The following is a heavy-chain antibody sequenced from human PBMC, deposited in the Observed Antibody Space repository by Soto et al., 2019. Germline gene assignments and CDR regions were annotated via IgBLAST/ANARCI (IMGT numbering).Heavy chain of an antibody. CDR2: IDPRDSYT. J-gene: IGHJ5*02. Sequence: HGESLKISCTGFGYTFTTFWISWVRQMPGRGLEWIGRIDPRDSYTTYSPSFQGHVTISVDKSIRTAYLQWGSLKASDTAMYYCARLYCTSSTCDSWFDPWGQGTLVTVSS. V-gene: IGHV5-10-1*01. D-gene: IGHD2-2*01. CDR1: GYTFTTFW. CDR3: ARLYCTSSTCDSWFDP.